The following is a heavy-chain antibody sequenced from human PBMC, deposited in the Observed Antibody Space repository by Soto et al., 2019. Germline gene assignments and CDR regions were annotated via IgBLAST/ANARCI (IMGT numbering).Heavy chain of an antibody. CDR2: TYYRSKWFN. V-gene: IGHV6-1*01. CDR1: GDSVSSNSAA. D-gene: IGHD2-15*01. J-gene: IGHJ4*02. Sequence: SQTLSLTCVISGDSVSSNSAAWNWIRQSRSRGLEWLGRTYYRSKWFNDYALSVKSRITINPDTSKNQFSLQLNSVTPEDTAVNFCARLKDIVVVVAASRTSISTFHYWGQGTLVTVSS. CDR3: ARLKDIVVVVAASRTSISTFHY.